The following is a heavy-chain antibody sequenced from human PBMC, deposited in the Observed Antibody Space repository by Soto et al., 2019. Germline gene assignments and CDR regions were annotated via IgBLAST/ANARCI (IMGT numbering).Heavy chain of an antibody. CDR2: IYSGGST. V-gene: IGHV3-53*01. CDR3: ARVWECVYGMDV. Sequence: EVQLVESGGGLIQPGGSLRLSCAASGFTVSSNYMSWVRQAPGKGLEWVSVIYSGGSTYYSEAVKGRFTITGHNTKNTLYLQMTSLRDEDTAGYYCARVWECVYGMDVWGQGTTVTVSS. CDR1: GFTVSSNY. J-gene: IGHJ6*01. D-gene: IGHD3-3*01.